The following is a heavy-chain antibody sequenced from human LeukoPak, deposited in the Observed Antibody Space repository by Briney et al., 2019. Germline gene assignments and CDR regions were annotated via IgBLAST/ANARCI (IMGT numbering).Heavy chain of an antibody. D-gene: IGHD4-17*01. Sequence: GGSLRLSCAASGFTFSSYEMNWVRQAPGKGLEWVSYISSSGSTIYYADSVKGRFTISRDNAKNSLYLQMNSLRAEDTALYYCAKVQTTVTTLDYRGQGTLVTVSS. CDR2: ISSSGSTI. CDR1: GFTFSSYE. V-gene: IGHV3-48*03. CDR3: AKVQTTVTTLDY. J-gene: IGHJ4*02.